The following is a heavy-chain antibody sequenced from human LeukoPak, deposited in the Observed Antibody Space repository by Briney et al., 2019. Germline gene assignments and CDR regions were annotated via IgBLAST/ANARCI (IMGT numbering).Heavy chain of an antibody. CDR3: AKDRSRGTTVPGY. J-gene: IGHJ4*02. V-gene: IGHV3-30*18. D-gene: IGHD4-17*01. Sequence: PGGSLRLSCAASGFTFSSYGMHWVRQALGKGLEGVAGISYDGSNKYYADSVKGRFTISRDNSKNTLYLQMSSLRAEDTAVYYCAKDRSRGTTVPGYWGQGTLVTVSS. CDR1: GFTFSSYG. CDR2: ISYDGSNK.